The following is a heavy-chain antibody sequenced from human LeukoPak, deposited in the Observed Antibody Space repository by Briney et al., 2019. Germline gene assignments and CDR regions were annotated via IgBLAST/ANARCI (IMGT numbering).Heavy chain of an antibody. CDR2: ISSSNNTI. D-gene: IGHD2-21*02. CDR1: GFTFSSYS. Sequence: GGSLRLSCAASGFTFSSYSMNWVRQSPGKGLEWVSYISSSNNTIYYADSVKGRFTISRDNAKNSLYLQMNSLRDEDTAVYYCARSTYCGGDCYPALGYWGQGTPVTVSS. V-gene: IGHV3-48*02. CDR3: ARSTYCGGDCYPALGY. J-gene: IGHJ4*02.